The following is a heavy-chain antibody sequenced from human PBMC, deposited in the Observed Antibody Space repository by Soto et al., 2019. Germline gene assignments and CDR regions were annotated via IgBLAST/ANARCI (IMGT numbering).Heavy chain of an antibody. CDR2: ISSSGSTI. D-gene: IGHD2-2*01. Sequence: PGGSLRLSCAASGFTFSDYYMSWIRQAPGKGLEWVSYISSSGSTIYYADSVKGRFTISRDNAKNSLYLQMNSLRAEDTAVYYCARDLGAAMANWFDSWGQGTLVTVSS. V-gene: IGHV3-11*01. CDR3: ARDLGAAMANWFDS. CDR1: GFTFSDYY. J-gene: IGHJ5*01.